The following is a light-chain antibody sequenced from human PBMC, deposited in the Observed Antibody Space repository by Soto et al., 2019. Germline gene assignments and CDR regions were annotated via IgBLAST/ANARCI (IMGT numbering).Light chain of an antibody. Sequence: DIQMPQSPSSLSASVGERVTITCRASQSISSYLNWYQQKPGKAPKLLIYAASSLQSGVPSRFSGSGSGTDFARTISSLQPEDFATYYCQQSYSTPPLTFGGGAKVEIK. CDR3: QQSYSTPPLT. V-gene: IGKV1-39*01. J-gene: IGKJ4*01. CDR2: AAS. CDR1: QSISSY.